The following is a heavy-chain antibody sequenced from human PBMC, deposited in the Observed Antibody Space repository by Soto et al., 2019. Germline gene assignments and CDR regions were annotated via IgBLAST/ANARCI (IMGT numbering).Heavy chain of an antibody. CDR2: IKSDGTSP. J-gene: IGHJ6*03. CDR3: TSTRMYYYMDV. Sequence: EMQLVESGGDLVQPGGSLRLSCATSGFTFSSYWLHWVRQAPGKGLVWVSCIKSDGTSPTYADSVKGRFTISRDDAKNTLYLQMSGLRCEDTAVYYCTSTRMYYYMDVWGKGTTVTVSS. CDR1: GFTFSSYW. V-gene: IGHV3-74*01.